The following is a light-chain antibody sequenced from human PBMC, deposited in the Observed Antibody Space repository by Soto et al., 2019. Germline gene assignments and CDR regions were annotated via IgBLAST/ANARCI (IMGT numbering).Light chain of an antibody. CDR1: RSDVGGYNF. V-gene: IGLV2-11*01. CDR3: CSYAGSYTWV. J-gene: IGLJ3*02. Sequence: QPVLTQPRSVSGSPGQSVTISCTGTRSDVGGYNFVSWYQQHPGKAPKLMIYDVSKRPSGVPDRFSGSKSGNTASLTISGLQAEDEADYHCCSYAGSYTWVFGGGTKLTVL. CDR2: DVS.